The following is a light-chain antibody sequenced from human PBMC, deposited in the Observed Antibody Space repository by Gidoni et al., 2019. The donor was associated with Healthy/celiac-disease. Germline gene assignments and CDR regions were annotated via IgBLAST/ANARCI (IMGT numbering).Light chain of an antibody. V-gene: IGKV1-33*01. Sequence: DIQMTQSPSSLSASVGDRVTITCQASQDISNYLNWYQQKPGKAPKLLIYDASNLETGVPSRFSGSGSGTDFTFTISSLQPEDIATYYCQQYDNLPPCSFGQXTKLEIK. J-gene: IGKJ2*04. CDR1: QDISNY. CDR3: QQYDNLPPCS. CDR2: DAS.